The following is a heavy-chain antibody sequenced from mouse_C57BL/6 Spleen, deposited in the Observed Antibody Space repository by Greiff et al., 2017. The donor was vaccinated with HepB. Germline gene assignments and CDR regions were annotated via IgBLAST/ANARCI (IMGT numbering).Heavy chain of an antibody. J-gene: IGHJ3*01. CDR3: AKSYGNYGWFAY. D-gene: IGHD2-1*01. CDR2: IYPGSGST. CDR1: GYTFTSYW. V-gene: IGHV1-55*01. Sequence: QVQLKQPGAELVKPGASVKMSCKASGYTFTSYWITWVKQRPGQGLEWIGDIYPGSGSTNYNEKFKSKATLTVDTSSSTAYMQLSSLTSEDSAVYYCAKSYGNYGWFAYWGQGTLVTVSA.